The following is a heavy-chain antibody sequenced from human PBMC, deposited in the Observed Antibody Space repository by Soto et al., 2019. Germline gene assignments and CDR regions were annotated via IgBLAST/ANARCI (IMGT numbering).Heavy chain of an antibody. CDR3: ARRYGGNFDY. CDR2: IYYSGST. CDR1: GGSISSDSYY. V-gene: IGHV4-39*07. J-gene: IGHJ4*02. Sequence: SETLSLTCTVSGGSISSDSYYWGWIRQSPEKGLEWIGSIYYSGSTYYNPSLKSRVTISVDTSKNQFSLKLSSVTAADTAVYYCARRYGGNFDYWGQGTLVTVSS. D-gene: IGHD2-15*01.